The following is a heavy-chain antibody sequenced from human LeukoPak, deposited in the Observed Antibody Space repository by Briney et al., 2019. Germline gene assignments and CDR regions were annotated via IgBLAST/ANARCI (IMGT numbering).Heavy chain of an antibody. CDR2: FDPEDGET. D-gene: IGHD3-9*01. J-gene: IGHJ4*02. Sequence: GASVKVSCKVSGYTLTELSMHWVRQAPGKGLEWMGGFDPEDGETIYAQKFQGRVTMTEDTSTDTAYMELSSLRSEDTAVYYCATDPGVLRYFDWLFNWGQGTLVTVSS. CDR3: ATDPGVLRYFDWLFN. CDR1: GYTLTELS. V-gene: IGHV1-24*01.